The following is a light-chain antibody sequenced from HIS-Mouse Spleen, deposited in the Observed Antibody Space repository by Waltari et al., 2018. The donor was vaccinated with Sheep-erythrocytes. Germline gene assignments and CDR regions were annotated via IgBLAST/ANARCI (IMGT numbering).Light chain of an antibody. V-gene: IGLV9-49*01. Sequence: QPVLTQPPSASASLGASVTLTCPLSSGYSNYKVDWYQQRPGQGPRFGMRGGNGGIGGSRGEGIPGRFSVLGSGRNRYLTIKNIQEEDESDDHCGADHGSGSNFVYVFGTGTKVTVL. J-gene: IGLJ1*01. CDR2: GGNGGIGG. CDR3: GADHGSGSNFVYV. CDR1: SGYSNYK.